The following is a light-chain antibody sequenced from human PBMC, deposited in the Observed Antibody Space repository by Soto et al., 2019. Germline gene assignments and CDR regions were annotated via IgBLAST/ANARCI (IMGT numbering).Light chain of an antibody. J-gene: IGLJ3*02. CDR1: NSDVGAYDY. Sequence: QSALTQPRSVSVSPGQSVIISCTGTNSDVGAYDYVSWYQQHPGKAPKLIIYDVTKRPSGVPDRFSASKSGNTASLTISGLQAEDEADYYCCSYAGSNTGVFGGGTKLTVL. CDR2: DVT. V-gene: IGLV2-11*01. CDR3: CSYAGSNTGV.